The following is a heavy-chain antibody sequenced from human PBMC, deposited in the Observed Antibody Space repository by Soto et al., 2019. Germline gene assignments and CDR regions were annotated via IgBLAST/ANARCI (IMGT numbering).Heavy chain of an antibody. V-gene: IGHV3-30-3*01. CDR3: ARSRYSYGSYYFDY. D-gene: IGHD5-18*01. CDR2: VSYDGSNK. CDR1: GVTFSSCA. Sequence: PGGSLRLSCAASGVTFSSCAMHWVRQAPGKGLEWVALVSYDGSNKYYADSVKGRFTISRDNSKNTLYLQMNSLRAEDTAVYYCARSRYSYGSYYFDYWGQGTLVTVSS. J-gene: IGHJ4*02.